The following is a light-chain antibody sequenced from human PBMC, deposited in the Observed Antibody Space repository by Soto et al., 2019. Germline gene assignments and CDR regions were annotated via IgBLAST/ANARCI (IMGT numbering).Light chain of an antibody. V-gene: IGKV3-15*01. CDR2: GAS. CDR3: QQYNNWPIT. Sequence: EIVMTQSPATLSVSPGERATLSCRASQSVSGNLAWYQQKPGQAPRLLIYGASTRATGIPARFSGSGSGTEFTLTISSLQYEDFAVYYCQQYNNWPITFGQGTRLEIK. CDR1: QSVSGN. J-gene: IGKJ5*01.